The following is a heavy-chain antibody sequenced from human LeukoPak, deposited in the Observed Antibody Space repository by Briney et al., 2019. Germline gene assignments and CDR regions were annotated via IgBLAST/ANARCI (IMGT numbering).Heavy chain of an antibody. V-gene: IGHV3-21*01. Sequence: GGSLRLSCAASGFTFSSYSMNWVRQAPGKGLEWVSSISSSSSYIYYADSVKGRFTISRDNAKNSLYLQMNSLRAEDTAVYYCARDRGVAAGGRGFDYWGQGTLVTVSS. CDR2: ISSSSSYI. D-gene: IGHD6-13*01. CDR1: GFTFSSYS. CDR3: ARDRGVAAGGRGFDY. J-gene: IGHJ4*02.